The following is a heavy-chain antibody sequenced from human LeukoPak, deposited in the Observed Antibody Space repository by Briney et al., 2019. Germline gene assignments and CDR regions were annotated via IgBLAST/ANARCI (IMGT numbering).Heavy chain of an antibody. D-gene: IGHD2-2*01. CDR1: GYTFTSYY. V-gene: IGHV1-46*01. Sequence: GASVKVSCKASGYTFTSYYMHWVRQAPGQGLEWMGIINPSDGSTSYAQKFQGRVTMTRNTSISTAYMELSSLRSEDTAVYYCARGSGCSSTSCYRSWFDPWGQGTLVTVSS. CDR3: ARGSGCSSTSCYRSWFDP. CDR2: INPSDGST. J-gene: IGHJ5*02.